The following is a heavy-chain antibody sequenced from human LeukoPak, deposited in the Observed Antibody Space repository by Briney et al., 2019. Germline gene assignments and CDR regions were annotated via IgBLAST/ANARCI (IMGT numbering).Heavy chain of an antibody. D-gene: IGHD6-6*01. CDR1: GYIFTNYD. Sequence: ASVKVSRKASGYIFTNYDINWVRQATGQGLEWMGWLNPNSGNTGYAQKLQGRVTFTRNTSISTAYMELSSLRSEDTAVYYCARGRRSIAAQDYWGQGTLVTVSS. V-gene: IGHV1-8*03. CDR3: ARGRRSIAAQDY. J-gene: IGHJ4*02. CDR2: LNPNSGNT.